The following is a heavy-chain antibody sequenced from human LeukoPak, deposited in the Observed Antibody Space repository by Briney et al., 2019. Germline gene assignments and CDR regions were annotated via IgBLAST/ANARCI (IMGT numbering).Heavy chain of an antibody. CDR1: GGSFSGYY. D-gene: IGHD3-3*01. Sequence: SETLSLTCAVYGGSFSGYYWSWIRQPPGKGLEWIGEINHSGSTNYNPSLKSRVTISVDTSKNQFSLKLSSVTAADTAVYYCERNHYDFWSGYPHYYGMDVWGQGTTVTVSS. CDR3: ERNHYDFWSGYPHYYGMDV. CDR2: INHSGST. J-gene: IGHJ6*02. V-gene: IGHV4-34*01.